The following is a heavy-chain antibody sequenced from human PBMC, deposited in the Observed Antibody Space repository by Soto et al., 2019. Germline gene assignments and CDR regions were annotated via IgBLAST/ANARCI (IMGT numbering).Heavy chain of an antibody. CDR2: IRGNGGST. V-gene: IGHV3-23*01. J-gene: IGHJ4*02. CDR3: STTLRRDFDWLFGDY. CDR1: GFTFSSFA. Sequence: EVQLLESGGGLVQPGGSLRLSCSASGFTFSSFAMTWVRQAPGKGLEWVSTIRGNGGSTYYADSVKGRFTISRDNSKNTLDLQMNSPRVAETAVYYCSTTLRRDFDWLFGDYWGQGTLVTVAS. D-gene: IGHD3-9*01.